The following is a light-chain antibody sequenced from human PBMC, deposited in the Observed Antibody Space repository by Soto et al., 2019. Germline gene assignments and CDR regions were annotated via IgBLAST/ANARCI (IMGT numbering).Light chain of an antibody. Sequence: QSALTQPASVSGSPGQSITISCTGTSSDVGRYNYVSWYQHHPGKAPRLMIYDVSNRPSGVSNRFSGSKSGNTASLTISGLQAEDGADYYCSSYTTSTTYVFGSGTKLTVL. CDR3: SSYTTSTTYV. CDR2: DVS. J-gene: IGLJ1*01. CDR1: SSDVGRYNY. V-gene: IGLV2-14*01.